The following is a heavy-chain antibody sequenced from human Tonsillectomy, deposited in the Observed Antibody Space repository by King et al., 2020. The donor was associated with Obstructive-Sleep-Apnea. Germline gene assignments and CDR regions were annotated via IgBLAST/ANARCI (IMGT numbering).Heavy chain of an antibody. CDR1: GGSISSGDYY. V-gene: IGHV4-30-4*01. CDR3: ARDLKPWYFDL. Sequence: QVQLQESGPGLVKPSQTLSLTCTVSGGSISSGDYYWSWIRQPPGKGLEWMGYIYYSGGTYYNPSSKSRVTISVETSKNQFSLKLSSVTAADTAVYYCARDLKPWYFDLWGRGTLVTVSS. CDR2: IYYSGGT. J-gene: IGHJ2*01.